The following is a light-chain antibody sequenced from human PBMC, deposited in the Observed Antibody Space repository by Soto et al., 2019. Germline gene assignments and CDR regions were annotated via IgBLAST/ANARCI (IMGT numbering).Light chain of an antibody. CDR2: GAS. J-gene: IGKJ3*01. Sequence: EIVLTQSPGTLSLSPGERATLSCRASQSVSSSYLAWYQQKPGQAPRLLIYGASSRATGIPARFSGSGSGKDFTLTISRLEPEDVAVYYCQQYGSSPPTFGPGTKVDIK. V-gene: IGKV3-20*01. CDR3: QQYGSSPPT. CDR1: QSVSSSY.